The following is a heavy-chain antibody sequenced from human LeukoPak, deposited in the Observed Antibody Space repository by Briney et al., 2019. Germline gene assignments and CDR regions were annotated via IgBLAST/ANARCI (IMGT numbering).Heavy chain of an antibody. D-gene: IGHD3-10*01. CDR1: GFTFSSYS. Sequence: GGSLRLSCAASGFTFSSYSMKWVRQAPGKGLEWVSYISSSSSTIYYADSVKGRFTISRDNAKNSLYLQMNSLRAEDTAVYYCARDFSYYYGSGSYFAYWGQGTLVTVSS. V-gene: IGHV3-48*01. CDR3: ARDFSYYYGSGSYFAY. CDR2: ISSSSSTI. J-gene: IGHJ4*02.